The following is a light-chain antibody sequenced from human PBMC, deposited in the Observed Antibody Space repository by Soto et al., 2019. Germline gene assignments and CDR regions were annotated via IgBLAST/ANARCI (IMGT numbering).Light chain of an antibody. V-gene: IGKV2-28*01. CDR2: LGS. CDR3: MQALQTPRLT. CDR1: QSLLHSNGYNY. Sequence: DIVMTQSPLSLPVTPGEPASISCRSSQSLLHSNGYNYLDWYLQKPGQSPQLLIYLGSNRASGVPDRFSCNGSGKDFTLKISRVEAEDVGGYYCMQALQTPRLTFGGGTKVEIK. J-gene: IGKJ4*01.